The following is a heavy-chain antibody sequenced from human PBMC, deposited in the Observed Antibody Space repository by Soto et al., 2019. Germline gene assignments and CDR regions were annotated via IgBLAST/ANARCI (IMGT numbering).Heavy chain of an antibody. V-gene: IGHV3-23*01. Sequence: GGSLRLSCAASGFTFSSYAMSWVRQAPGKGLEWVSAISGSGGSTYYADSVKGRFTISRDNSKNTLYLQMNSLRAEDTAVYYCAKVLVAGTKRGYFDYWGQGTLVTVSS. CDR3: AKVLVAGTKRGYFDY. D-gene: IGHD6-19*01. CDR1: GFTFSSYA. CDR2: ISGSGGST. J-gene: IGHJ4*02.